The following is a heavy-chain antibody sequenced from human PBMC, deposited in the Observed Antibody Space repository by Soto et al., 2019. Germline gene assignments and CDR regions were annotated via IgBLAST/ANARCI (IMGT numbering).Heavy chain of an antibody. V-gene: IGHV1-18*04. Sequence: QVQLVQSGAELKKPGASVKVSCKATGYTFTNHGISWVRQAPGQGLEWVGWVSGYNDKTKSAQKFQGSVTMTTDTSTNTAYMALRRRRSDDAAVYFCARDFYPVAYFFDYWGQGTLVTGSS. CDR3: ARDFYPVAYFFDY. J-gene: IGHJ4*02. D-gene: IGHD2-21*01. CDR2: VSGYNDKT. CDR1: GYTFTNHG.